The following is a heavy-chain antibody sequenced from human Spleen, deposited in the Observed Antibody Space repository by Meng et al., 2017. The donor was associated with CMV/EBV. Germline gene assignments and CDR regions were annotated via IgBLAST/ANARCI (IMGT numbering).Heavy chain of an antibody. CDR2: IYHSGST. V-gene: IGHV4-4*02. CDR1: GGSISSSNW. CDR3: ASFPPPGKQWLVTDY. Sequence: GQLKESGPALVKPSGTLSLTCAVSGGSISSSNWWSWVRQPPGKGLEWIGEIYHSGSTNYNPSLKSRVTISVDKSKNQFSLKLSSVTAADTAVYYCASFPPPGKQWLVTDYWGQGTLVTVSS. D-gene: IGHD6-19*01. J-gene: IGHJ4*02.